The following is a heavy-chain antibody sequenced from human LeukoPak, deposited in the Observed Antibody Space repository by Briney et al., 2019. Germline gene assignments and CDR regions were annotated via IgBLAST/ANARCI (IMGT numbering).Heavy chain of an antibody. V-gene: IGHV4-4*07. J-gene: IGHJ1*01. CDR3: ARAPPGYSSSWLYFQN. Sequence: SETMSLTCTVSGGSISSYYWSWIRQPAGKGLEWIGRIYTSGSTNYSPSLKSRVTLSVATPKNQFTLKLIAVTAADTAVYYCARAPPGYSSSWLYFQNWGQGTLVTVSS. CDR2: IYTSGST. D-gene: IGHD6-13*01. CDR1: GGSISSYY.